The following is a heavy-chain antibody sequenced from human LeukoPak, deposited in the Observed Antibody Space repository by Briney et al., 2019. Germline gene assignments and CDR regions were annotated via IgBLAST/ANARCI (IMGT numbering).Heavy chain of an antibody. CDR1: GGSISSHY. D-gene: IGHD3-22*01. J-gene: IGHJ3*02. CDR2: IYYSGST. Sequence: SETLSLTCTVSGGSISSHYWSWIRQPPGKGLEWIGYIYYSGSTNYNPSLKSRVTISVDTSKIQFSLKLSSVTAADTAVYYCARAPIVVYAFDIWGQGTMVTVSS. V-gene: IGHV4-59*11. CDR3: ARAPIVVYAFDI.